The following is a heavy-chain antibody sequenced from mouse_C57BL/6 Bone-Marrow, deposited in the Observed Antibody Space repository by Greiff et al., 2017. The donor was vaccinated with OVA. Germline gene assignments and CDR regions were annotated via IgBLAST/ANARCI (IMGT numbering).Heavy chain of an antibody. J-gene: IGHJ3*01. CDR1: GFTFSSYG. V-gene: IGHV5-6*01. CDR3: ARQQDGASY. CDR2: ISSGGSYT. Sequence: EVQLVESGGDLVKPGGSLKLSCAASGFTFSSYGMSWVRQTPDKRLEWVATISSGGSYTYYPDSVKGRCTISRDNAKNTLYLQMSSLKSEDTAMYYCARQQDGASYWGQGTLVTVSA.